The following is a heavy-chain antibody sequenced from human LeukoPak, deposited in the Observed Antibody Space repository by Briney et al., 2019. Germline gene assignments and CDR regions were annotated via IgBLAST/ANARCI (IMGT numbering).Heavy chain of an antibody. CDR3: ARVYYYDSSGKPYYFDY. CDR1: GFTFSSYS. V-gene: IGHV3-21*01. Sequence: SGGSLRLSCAASGFTFSSYSMNWVRQAPGKGLEWVSSISGSSSYLYYADSVRGRFTISRDNAKNSLYLQMSSLRAEDTAVYYCARVYYYDSSGKPYYFDYWGQGTLVTVS. CDR2: ISGSSSYL. J-gene: IGHJ4*02. D-gene: IGHD3-22*01.